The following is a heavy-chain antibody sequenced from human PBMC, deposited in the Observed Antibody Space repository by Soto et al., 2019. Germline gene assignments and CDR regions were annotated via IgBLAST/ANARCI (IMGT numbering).Heavy chain of an antibody. CDR3: ARGLVFRYYGMDV. D-gene: IGHD1-26*01. V-gene: IGHV4-34*01. J-gene: IGHJ6*02. CDR1: GGSFSGYY. Sequence: SETLSLTCAVYGGSFSGYYWCWIRQPPGKGLEWIGEINHSGSTNYNPSLKSRVTISVDTSKNQFSLKLSSVTAADTAVYYCARGLVFRYYGMDVWGQGTTVTVSS. CDR2: INHSGST.